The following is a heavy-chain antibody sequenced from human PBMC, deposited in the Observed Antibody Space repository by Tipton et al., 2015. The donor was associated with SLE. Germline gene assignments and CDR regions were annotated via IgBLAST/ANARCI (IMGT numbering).Heavy chain of an antibody. CDR3: ARITVGQPDY. V-gene: IGHV4-61*02. J-gene: IGHJ4*02. CDR1: GGSISSGSYY. CDR2: IHTSGST. D-gene: IGHD3-10*01. Sequence: TLSLTCTVSGGSISSGSYYWSWIRQPAGKGLEWIGRIHTSGSTNYNPSLKSRVTISVDTSKNQFSLKLTSVTAADTAVYYCARITVGQPDYWGQGTLVTVSS.